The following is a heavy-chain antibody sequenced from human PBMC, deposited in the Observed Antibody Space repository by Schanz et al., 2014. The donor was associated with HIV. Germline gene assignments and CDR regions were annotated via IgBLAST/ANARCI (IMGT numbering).Heavy chain of an antibody. D-gene: IGHD4-4*01. CDR1: GGTFSSYA. CDR2: IIPIFGTA. J-gene: IGHJ5*02. V-gene: IGHV1-69*01. Sequence: QVQLVQSGAEGRKPGASVKVSCKTSGGTFSSYAISWVRQAPGQGLEWMGGIIPIFGTANYAQKFQGRVTITADESTSTAYMELSSLRSEDTAVYYCARGAYSLNWFDPWGQGTLVTVSS. CDR3: ARGAYSLNWFDP.